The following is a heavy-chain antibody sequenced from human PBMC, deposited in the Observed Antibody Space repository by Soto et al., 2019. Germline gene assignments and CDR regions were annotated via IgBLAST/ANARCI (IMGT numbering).Heavy chain of an antibody. CDR1: GFTFSSYA. CDR3: AKEHYYDSSGYNWFEP. J-gene: IGHJ5*02. Sequence: GGSLRLSCAASGFTFSSYAMSWVRQAPGKGLEWVSAISGSGGSTYYADSVKGRFTISRDNSKNTLYLQMNSLRAEDTAVYYCAKEHYYDSSGYNWFEPWGQGTLVTVSS. D-gene: IGHD3-22*01. CDR2: ISGSGGST. V-gene: IGHV3-23*01.